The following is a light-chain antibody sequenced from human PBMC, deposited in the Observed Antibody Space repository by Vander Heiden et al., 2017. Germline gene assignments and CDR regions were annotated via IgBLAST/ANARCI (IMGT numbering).Light chain of an antibody. CDR1: QSISSY. Sequence: DSQMTQSPSALSASVGDRATITCRASQSISSYLNWYQQKPGKAPKLLIYAASSLQTGVQSRFSGSGYATAFTLTIRRRPPADFGAYYCQQSGSNARGLTFGGGTKVEIK. CDR3: QQSGSNARGLT. V-gene: IGKV1-39*01. CDR2: AAS. J-gene: IGKJ4*01.